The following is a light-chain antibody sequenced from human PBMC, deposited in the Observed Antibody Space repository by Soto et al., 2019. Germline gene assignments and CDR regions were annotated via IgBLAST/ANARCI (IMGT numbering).Light chain of an antibody. V-gene: IGKV3-20*01. Sequence: EIVLTQSPGTLSLSPGERTTLSCRASQSVSSNFLDWYQQKPGQAPRLLIYGASSRATGIPDRFSGSGSGTDFTLTISRLEPEDFAVYYCQQYETSPFTFGPGTKVDI. CDR2: GAS. CDR3: QQYETSPFT. CDR1: QSVSSNF. J-gene: IGKJ3*01.